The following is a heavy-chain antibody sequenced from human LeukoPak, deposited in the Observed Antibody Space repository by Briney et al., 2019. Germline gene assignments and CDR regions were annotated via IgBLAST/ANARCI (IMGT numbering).Heavy chain of an antibody. CDR3: GRSKPYGSTWHTDY. V-gene: IGHV4-59*08. Sequence: SDTQSLTCTVSGGSISTYYWSWMRQPPGEGLEWIGYVSYSGTTNYNPSLQSRVTISVDTSKNQFSLKLSSVTAADTAVYYCGRSKPYGSTWHTDYWGQGTLVTVSS. D-gene: IGHD1-26*01. CDR2: VSYSGTT. CDR1: GGSISTYY. J-gene: IGHJ4*02.